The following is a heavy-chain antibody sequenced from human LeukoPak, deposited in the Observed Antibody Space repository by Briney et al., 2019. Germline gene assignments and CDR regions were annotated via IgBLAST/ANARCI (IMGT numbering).Heavy chain of an antibody. CDR1: GFTFSSYA. Sequence: QSGGSLRLSCAASGFTFSSYAMSWVRQAPGKGLEWVSAISGSGGSTYYADSVKGRFTISRDNSKNTLYLQMNSLRAEDTAVYYCAKDGYERYDSSGDDAFDIWGQGTMVTVSS. CDR2: ISGSGGST. V-gene: IGHV3-23*01. D-gene: IGHD3-22*01. J-gene: IGHJ3*02. CDR3: AKDGYERYDSSGDDAFDI.